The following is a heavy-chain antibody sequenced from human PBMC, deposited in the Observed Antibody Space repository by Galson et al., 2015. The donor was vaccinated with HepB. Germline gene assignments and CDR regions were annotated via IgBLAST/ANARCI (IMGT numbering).Heavy chain of an antibody. CDR2: ISHSGST. CDR3: ARTWSGSEDS. J-gene: IGHJ4*02. CDR1: GASISKDY. D-gene: IGHD3-3*01. V-gene: IGHV4-59*08. Sequence: SETLSLTCTVSGASISKDYWTWIRQPPGKALEWIGYISHSGSTNYNPSLKSRVTISLKSSKSQFSLKLNSATVAGTAVYYCARTWSGSEDSWGQGTLVTVSS.